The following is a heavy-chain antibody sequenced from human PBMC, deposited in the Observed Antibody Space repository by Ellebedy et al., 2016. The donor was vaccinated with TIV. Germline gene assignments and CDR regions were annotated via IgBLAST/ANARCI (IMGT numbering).Heavy chain of an antibody. CDR3: ARVVWQLPVSYAFDI. D-gene: IGHD2-15*01. CDR1: GASIRSYY. Sequence: MPSEPLSLTCTVSGASIRSYYWSWIRQSPGKGLEWIGYMYYSGSTNYNPSLKSRVTISVDTSKNQFSLKLSSVTTADTAVYYCARVVWQLPVSYAFDIWGQGTMITVSS. J-gene: IGHJ3*02. CDR2: MYYSGST. V-gene: IGHV4-59*01.